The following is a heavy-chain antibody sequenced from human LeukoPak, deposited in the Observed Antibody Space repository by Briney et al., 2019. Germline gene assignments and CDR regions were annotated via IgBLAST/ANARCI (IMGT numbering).Heavy chain of an antibody. V-gene: IGHV4-34*01. CDR2: MNHSGST. J-gene: IGHJ5*02. D-gene: IGHD6-13*01. CDR3: ARGVRGNSSSWYNWFDP. Sequence: PSETLSLTCAVYGGSFSGYYWSWIRQPPGKGLEWIGEMNHSGSTNYNPSLKSRVTISVDTSKNQFSLKLSSVTAADTAVYYCARGVRGNSSSWYNWFDPWGQGTLVTVSS. CDR1: GGSFSGYY.